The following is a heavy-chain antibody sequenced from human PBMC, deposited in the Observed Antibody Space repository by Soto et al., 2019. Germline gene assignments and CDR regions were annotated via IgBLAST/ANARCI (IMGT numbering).Heavy chain of an antibody. CDR2: IDPSDSYT. Sequence: PGESLKISCMGSGYSFTIYWISWVRQMPGKGLEWMGRIDPSDSYTNYSPSFQGHVTISADKSISTAYLQWSSLKASDTAMYYCXRGPKVGDYYYYYGMDVWGQGTTVTVSS. CDR1: GYSFTIYW. J-gene: IGHJ6*02. CDR3: XRGPKVGDYYYYYGMDV. V-gene: IGHV5-10-1*01.